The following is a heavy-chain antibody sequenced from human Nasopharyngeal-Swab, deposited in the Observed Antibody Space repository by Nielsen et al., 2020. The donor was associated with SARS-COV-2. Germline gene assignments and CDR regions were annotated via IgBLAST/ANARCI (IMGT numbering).Heavy chain of an antibody. CDR3: ATDRHGFIRGGFDY. J-gene: IGHJ4*02. V-gene: IGHV1-24*01. Sequence: ASVNVSCKVSGYTLTELSIHWVRQAPGKGLEWMGGFDPEDGETIYAQKFQGRVTMTEDTSTDTAYMELSSLRSEDTAVYYCATDRHGFIRGGFDYWGQGTLVTVSS. CDR1: GYTLTELS. D-gene: IGHD3-10*01. CDR2: FDPEDGET.